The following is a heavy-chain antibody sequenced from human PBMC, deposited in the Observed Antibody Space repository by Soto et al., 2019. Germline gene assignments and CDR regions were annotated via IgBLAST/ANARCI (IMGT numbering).Heavy chain of an antibody. Sequence: SETLSLTCNVSGVSISSHYWTWIRQPPGKGLEWIAYIYCSGSVSYNPSLKSRLSISIDRSKMQFSLKLTSVTSSDTGVYYCASSPSLNWFDAWGQGTLVTVSS. CDR2: IYCSGSV. CDR3: ASSPSLNWFDA. CDR1: GVSISSHY. J-gene: IGHJ5*02. V-gene: IGHV4-59*11.